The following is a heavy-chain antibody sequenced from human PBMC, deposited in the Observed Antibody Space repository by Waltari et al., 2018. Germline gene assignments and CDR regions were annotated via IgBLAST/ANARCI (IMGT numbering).Heavy chain of an antibody. V-gene: IGHV3-23*01. Sequence: EVQLLESGGGLVQPGGSLRLSCAASGFSFSNYAMSWVRQVPGKGLEGVSVASDSGGSSYSADSVKGRFTISRDNSKNMLYLQMKYLSAEDTALYYCAKDLLPTGVFDYWGQGALVTVSS. CDR3: AKDLLPTGVFDY. J-gene: IGHJ4*02. CDR2: ASDSGGSS. CDR1: GFSFSNYA. D-gene: IGHD3-10*01.